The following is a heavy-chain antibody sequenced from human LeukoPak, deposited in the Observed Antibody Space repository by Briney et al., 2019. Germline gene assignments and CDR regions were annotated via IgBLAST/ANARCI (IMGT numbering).Heavy chain of an antibody. CDR1: GFTFSDYY. Sequence: GGSLRLSCAASGFTFSDYYMSWIRQAPGKGLEWVSYISSSGSTIYYADSVKGRFTISRDNAKNSLYLQMNSLRAEDTAVYYCARDPSSSWLYYYYYYMDVWGKGTTVTVSS. CDR2: ISSSGSTI. D-gene: IGHD6-13*01. V-gene: IGHV3-11*04. J-gene: IGHJ6*03. CDR3: ARDPSSSWLYYYYYYMDV.